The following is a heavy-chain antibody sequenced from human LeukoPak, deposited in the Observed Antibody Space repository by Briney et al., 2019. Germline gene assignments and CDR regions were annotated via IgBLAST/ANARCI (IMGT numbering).Heavy chain of an antibody. CDR2: FDPEDGET. D-gene: IGHD1-26*01. CDR3: ATDRGELGAFDI. J-gene: IGHJ3*02. V-gene: IGHV1-24*01. CDR1: GYTLTELS. Sequence: GASVKVSCKVSGYTLTELSMHWVRQAPGQGLEWMGGFDPEDGETIYAQKFQGRVTMTEDTSTDTAYMELSSLRSEDTAVYYCATDRGELGAFDIWGQGTMVTVSS.